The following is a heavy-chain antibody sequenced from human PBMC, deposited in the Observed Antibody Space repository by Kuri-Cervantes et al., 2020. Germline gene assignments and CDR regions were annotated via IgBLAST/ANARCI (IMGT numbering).Heavy chain of an antibody. CDR1: GFTFSSYA. CDR2: ISYDGSNK. CDR3: AKDHLNGDFDY. D-gene: IGHD2-8*01. V-gene: IGHV3-30*04. Sequence: GESLKISCAASGFTFSSYAMHWVRQAPGKGLEWVAVISYDGSNKYYADSVKGRFTISRDNSKNTLYLQMNSLRAEDTAVYYCAKDHLNGDFDYWGQGTLVTVSS. J-gene: IGHJ4*02.